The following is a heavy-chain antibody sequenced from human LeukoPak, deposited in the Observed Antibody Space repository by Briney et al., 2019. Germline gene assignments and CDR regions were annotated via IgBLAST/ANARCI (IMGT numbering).Heavy chain of an antibody. Sequence: PSETLSLTCTVSGGSISSYYWSWIRQPPGKGLEWIGYIYYSGSTNYNPSLKSRVTISVDTSKNQFSLKLSSVTAADTAVYYCARQIFTTYYYDSSGLWYFDYWGQGTLVTVSS. CDR2: IYYSGST. CDR1: GGSISSYY. V-gene: IGHV4-59*08. CDR3: ARQIFTTYYYDSSGLWYFDY. J-gene: IGHJ4*02. D-gene: IGHD3-22*01.